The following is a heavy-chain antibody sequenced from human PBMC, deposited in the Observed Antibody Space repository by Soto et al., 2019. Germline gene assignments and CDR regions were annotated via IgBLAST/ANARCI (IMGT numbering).Heavy chain of an antibody. CDR2: TYYRSKWYN. D-gene: IGHD6-19*01. CDR3: AREVLAVAGYYYYGMDV. J-gene: IGHJ6*02. CDR1: GDSVSSNSAA. V-gene: IGHV6-1*01. Sequence: SQTLSLTCAISGDSVSSNSAAWNWIRQSPSRGLEWLGRTYYRSKWYNDYAVSVKSRITINPDTSKNQFSLQLNSVTPEDTAVYPCAREVLAVAGYYYYGMDVWGQGTTVTVSS.